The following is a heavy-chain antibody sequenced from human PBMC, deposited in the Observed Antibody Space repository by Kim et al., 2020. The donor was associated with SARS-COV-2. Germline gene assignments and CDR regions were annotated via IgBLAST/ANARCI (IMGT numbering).Heavy chain of an antibody. V-gene: IGHV7-4-1*02. J-gene: IGHJ5*02. CDR1: GYTFTSSA. D-gene: IGHD3-22*01. CDR3: ARELEYFDTTGYHNWFDP. CDR2: INTNTGNP. Sequence: ASVKVSCKASGYTFTSSAINWVRQAPGQGLEWMGWINTNTGNPTYAQGFTGRFVFSLDTSVSSAYLQISSLKADDTAVYYCARELEYFDTTGYHNWFDPWGQGTLVTVSS.